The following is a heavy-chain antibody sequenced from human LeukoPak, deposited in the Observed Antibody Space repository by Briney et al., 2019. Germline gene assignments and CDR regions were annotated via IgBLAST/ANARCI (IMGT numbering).Heavy chain of an antibody. D-gene: IGHD3-10*01. CDR2: ISYIGST. CDR1: GYSISSGYY. V-gene: IGHV4-61*01. J-gene: IGHJ4*02. Sequence: SETLSLTCTVSGYSISSGYYWGWIRQPPGKGLEWIGYISYIGSTNYNPSLKSRVTISVDTSKNQFSLKLSSLTAADTAVYYCARSGSNYVSGNYYSYWGQGTLVTVSS. CDR3: ARSGSNYVSGNYYSY.